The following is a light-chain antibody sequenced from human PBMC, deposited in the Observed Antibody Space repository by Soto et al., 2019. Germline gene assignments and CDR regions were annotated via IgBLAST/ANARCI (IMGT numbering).Light chain of an antibody. J-gene: IGKJ2*01. V-gene: IGKV3-20*01. CDR3: QQYVNALYT. CDR2: GAS. CDR1: QSISSSY. Sequence: EIVVTQSPGTLSLSPGERATLSCRASQSISSSYLAWYQQKPGQAPRLLIYGASSRATGIPDRFSGSGSGTDFTLTISRLEPEDFAVYYWQQYVNALYTFGQGTKLEIK.